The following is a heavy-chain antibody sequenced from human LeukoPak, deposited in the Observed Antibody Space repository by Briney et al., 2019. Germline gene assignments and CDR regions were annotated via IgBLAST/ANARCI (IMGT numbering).Heavy chain of an antibody. CDR3: ASHECYYDSSGSFDY. D-gene: IGHD3-22*01. J-gene: IGHJ4*02. Sequence: SETLSLTCTVSGGSISSYYWSWIRQPPGKGLEWIGYIYYSGSTNYNPSLKSRVTISVDTSKNQFSLKLSSVTAADTAVYYCASHECYYDSSGSFDYWGQGTLVTVSS. CDR2: IYYSGST. V-gene: IGHV4-59*01. CDR1: GGSISSYY.